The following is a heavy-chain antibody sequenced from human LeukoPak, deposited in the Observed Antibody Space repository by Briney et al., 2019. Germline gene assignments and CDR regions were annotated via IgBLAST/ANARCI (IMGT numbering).Heavy chain of an antibody. CDR2: IIPILGIA. Sequence: SVKVSCKASGGTDSSYAISLVRQASGQGLEWMGRIIPILGIANYAQKFQGRVTITADKSTSTAYMELSSLRSEDTAVYYCARVASNSGAFDIWGQGTMVTVSS. CDR3: ARVASNSGAFDI. J-gene: IGHJ3*02. D-gene: IGHD4-4*01. V-gene: IGHV1-69*04. CDR1: GGTDSSYA.